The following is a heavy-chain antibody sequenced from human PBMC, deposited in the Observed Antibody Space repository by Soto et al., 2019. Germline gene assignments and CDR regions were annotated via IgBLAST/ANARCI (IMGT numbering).Heavy chain of an antibody. J-gene: IGHJ5*02. CDR3: ARQVQLLHGSWSAP. D-gene: IGHD2-15*01. CDR1: GGSISSGGYY. CDR2: IYYSGGT. V-gene: IGHV4-30-4*08. Sequence: SETLSLTCTVSGGSISSGGYYWNWIRQHPGKGLEWIGYIYYSGGTYYNPSLKSRVTISVDTSKNQFSLKLSSVTAADTAVYYCARQVQLLHGSWSAPGGQETLVTGSS.